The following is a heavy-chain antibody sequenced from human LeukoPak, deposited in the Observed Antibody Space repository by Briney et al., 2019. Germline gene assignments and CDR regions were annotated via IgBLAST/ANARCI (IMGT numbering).Heavy chain of an antibody. CDR1: KFTFSDYS. Sequence: GGSLRLSCAASKFTFSDYSMSWVRQAPGKGLEWVSSISSIRNYIYYADSVKGRFTVSRDNAKNSLYLQMNSLRAEDTAVYYCARESEGLDSWGQGTLVTVSS. CDR3: ARESEGLDS. J-gene: IGHJ4*02. CDR2: ISSIRNYI. V-gene: IGHV3-21*01.